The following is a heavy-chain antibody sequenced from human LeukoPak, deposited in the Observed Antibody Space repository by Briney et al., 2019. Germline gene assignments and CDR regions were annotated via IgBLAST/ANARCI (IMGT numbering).Heavy chain of an antibody. J-gene: IGHJ6*03. CDR3: ARLDCSSTSCHRYYYYYYYMDV. V-gene: IGHV4-39*01. CDR2: IYYSGST. CDR1: GGSISSSSYY. Sequence: SETLSLTCTVSGGSISSSSYYWGWIRQPPGKGLEWIGSIYYSGSTYYNPSLKSRVTISVDTSKNQFSLKLSSVTAADTAVYYCARLDCSSTSCHRYYYYYYYMDVWGKGTTVTVSS. D-gene: IGHD2-2*01.